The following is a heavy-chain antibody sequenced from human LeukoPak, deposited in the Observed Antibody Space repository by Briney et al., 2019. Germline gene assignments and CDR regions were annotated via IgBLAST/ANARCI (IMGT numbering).Heavy chain of an antibody. Sequence: GGSLRLSCTASEFTVGMNYMLWVRQAPGKGLEWVSLIFSNGDTHYADSVKGRFTISRDTSKNTVSLQMNSLRVEDTAMYYCTRDQMNYWGQGTLVTVSS. CDR3: TRDQMNY. CDR1: EFTVGMNY. CDR2: IFSNGDT. J-gene: IGHJ4*02. V-gene: IGHV3-53*01. D-gene: IGHD5-24*01.